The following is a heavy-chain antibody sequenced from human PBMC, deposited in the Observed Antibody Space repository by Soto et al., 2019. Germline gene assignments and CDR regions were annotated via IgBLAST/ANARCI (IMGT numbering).Heavy chain of an antibody. CDR1: GFSLTTNGVG. D-gene: IGHD3-9*01. CDR2: IYWDDDK. Sequence: QITLKESGPTLVNPTQTLTLTCTFSGFSLTTNGVGVGWIRQPPGKALEWLALIYWDDDKRYSPSLKSRLTITKDTSKKQVVLTMTNMDPVDTATYFCVLRADYDILTGYYYFGYWGQGTLVTVSS. V-gene: IGHV2-5*02. CDR3: VLRADYDILTGYYYFGY. J-gene: IGHJ4*02.